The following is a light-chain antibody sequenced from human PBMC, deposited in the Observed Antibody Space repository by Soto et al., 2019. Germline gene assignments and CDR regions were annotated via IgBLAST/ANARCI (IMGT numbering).Light chain of an antibody. CDR3: SSYTSSSTPFYV. CDR1: SSDVGGYNY. Sequence: QSALTQPASVSGSPGQSITNSCTGTSSDVGGYNYVSWYQQHPGKAPKLMIYEVSNRPSGVSNRFSGSKSGNTASLTISGLQAEDEADYYCSSYTSSSTPFYVFGTGTKLTVL. J-gene: IGLJ1*01. CDR2: EVS. V-gene: IGLV2-14*01.